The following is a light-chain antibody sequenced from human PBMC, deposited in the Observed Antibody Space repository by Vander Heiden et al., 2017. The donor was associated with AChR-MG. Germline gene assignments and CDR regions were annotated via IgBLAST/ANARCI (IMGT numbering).Light chain of an antibody. Sequence: QPVLTQSPSASASLGASVKLTCTLSSGHSSYAIAWHQQQPERGPRYLMNLNGDGSHSRADGIPDRFSGSSSGAERYLTISRLQSEDEADYYCQTWGAAIRVFGGGTKLTVL. CDR1: SGHSSYA. CDR2: LNGDGSH. J-gene: IGLJ2*01. CDR3: QTWGAAIRV. V-gene: IGLV4-69*01.